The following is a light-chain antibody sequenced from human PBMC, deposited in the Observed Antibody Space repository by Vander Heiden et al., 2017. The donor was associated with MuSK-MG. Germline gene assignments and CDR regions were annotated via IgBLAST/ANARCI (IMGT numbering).Light chain of an antibody. CDR3: NSPANSSNHLWV. V-gene: IGLV3-19*01. Sequence: SSELTQDPAVSVALGQTVRITCQGDSLRSYYASWYQQKPGQAPVLVIYGKNNRPSGIPDRFSCSTSGNTAYSKTNGAQAEDDADYYCNSPANSSNHLWVFGTGTKLTVL. CDR1: SLRSYY. J-gene: IGLJ1*01. CDR2: GKN.